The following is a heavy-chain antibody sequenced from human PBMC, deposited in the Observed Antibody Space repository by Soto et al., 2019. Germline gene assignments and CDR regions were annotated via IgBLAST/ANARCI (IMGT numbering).Heavy chain of an antibody. V-gene: IGHV1-69*01. D-gene: IGHD3-22*01. CDR1: GGTFSSYA. CDR3: ASLRDSSGYWLY. CDR2: IIPIFGTA. Sequence: QVQLVQSGAEVKKPGSSVKVSCKASGGTFSSYAISWVRQAPGQGLEWMGGIIPIFGTANYAQKVQGRVTITAEESTSTAHMELSSLRSEDTAVYYCASLRDSSGYWLYWGQGTLVTVSS. J-gene: IGHJ4*02.